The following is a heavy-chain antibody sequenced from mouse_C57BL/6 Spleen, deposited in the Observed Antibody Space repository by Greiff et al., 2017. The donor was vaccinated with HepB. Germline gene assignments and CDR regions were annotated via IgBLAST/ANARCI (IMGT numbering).Heavy chain of an antibody. CDR1: GFTFSSYG. CDR3: ARFDPGFAY. Sequence: DVKLQESGGDLVKPGGSLKLSCAASGFTFSSYGMSWVRQTPDKRLEWVATISSGGSYTYYPDSVKGRFTISRDNAKNTLYLQMSSLKSEDTAMYYCARFDPGFAYWGQGTLVTVSA. J-gene: IGHJ3*01. V-gene: IGHV5-6*02. CDR2: ISSGGSYT.